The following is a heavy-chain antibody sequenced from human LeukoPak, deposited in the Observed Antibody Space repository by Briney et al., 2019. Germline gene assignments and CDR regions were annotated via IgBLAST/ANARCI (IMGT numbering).Heavy chain of an antibody. CDR2: ISFDESNK. D-gene: IGHD1-1*01. V-gene: IGHV3-30*03. Sequence: GGSLRLSCAASGFTFGSYAMHWVRQAPGKGLEWVALISFDESNKYYADSVKGRFTISRDNYKNTLHLQMNSLRVEDTAVYYCATELRIGATGYLFAFDIWGQGTMVTVSS. CDR1: GFTFGSYA. J-gene: IGHJ3*02. CDR3: ATELRIGATGYLFAFDI.